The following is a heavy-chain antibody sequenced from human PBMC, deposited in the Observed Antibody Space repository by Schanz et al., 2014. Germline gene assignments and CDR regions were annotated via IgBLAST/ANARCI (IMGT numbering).Heavy chain of an antibody. CDR2: FNPGNGGA. CDR3: ARGGAIVGAYFDY. Sequence: QLVQSGAEVKKPGDSVTVSCKVSGFIFTGYFIHWIRQAPGQGLEWMGRFNPGNGGANFAEKFQGRVAMTSDTSIKTYAMELTRLTSDDTAVYYCARGGAIVGAYFDYWGQGTLVTVSS. J-gene: IGHJ4*02. D-gene: IGHD1-26*01. V-gene: IGHV1-2*06. CDR1: GFIFTGYF.